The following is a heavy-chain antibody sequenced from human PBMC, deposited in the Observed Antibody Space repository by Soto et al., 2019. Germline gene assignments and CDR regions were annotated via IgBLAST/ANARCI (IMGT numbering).Heavy chain of an antibody. D-gene: IGHD2-8*01. CDR3: ARGYCSNGVCYRYIDL. CDR2: TRNKANSYTT. J-gene: IGHJ2*01. CDR1: GFTFSDHY. Sequence: GGSLRLSCAASGFTFSDHYMDWVRQAPGKGLEWVGRTRNKANSYTTEYAASVKGRFTISRDDSKNSLYLQMNSLKTEDTAVHYCARGYCSNGVCYRYIDLWGRGTLVTVSS. V-gene: IGHV3-72*01.